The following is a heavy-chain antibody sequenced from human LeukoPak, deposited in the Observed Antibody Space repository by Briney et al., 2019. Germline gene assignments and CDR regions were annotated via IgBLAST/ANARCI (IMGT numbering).Heavy chain of an antibody. Sequence: GGSLRLSCAASGFTVSSNYMSWVRQAPGKGLEWVSVIYSGGSTYYADSVKGRFTISRDNSKNTLYLQMNSLRAEDTAVYYCARESGDGCNPFDYWGQGTLVTVSS. CDR1: GFTVSSNY. J-gene: IGHJ4*02. CDR3: ARESGDGCNPFDY. CDR2: IYSGGST. V-gene: IGHV3-66*02. D-gene: IGHD5-24*01.